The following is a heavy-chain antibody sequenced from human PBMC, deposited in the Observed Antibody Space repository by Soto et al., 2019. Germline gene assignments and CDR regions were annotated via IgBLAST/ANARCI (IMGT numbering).Heavy chain of an antibody. J-gene: IGHJ1*01. CDR2: ISSDGTIK. CDR1: GFTFSSYA. D-gene: IGHD3-22*01. V-gene: IGHV3-30-3*01. CDR3: ARGYFFDSSGNPPH. Sequence: QVQLVESGGGVVQPGRSLRLSCAASGFTFSSYAMHWVRQAPGKGLEWVAVISSDGTIKYYADSVKGRFTISRDNSKNTLYLQMNSLRVEDTAVYYCARGYFFDSSGNPPHWGQGTLVTVSS.